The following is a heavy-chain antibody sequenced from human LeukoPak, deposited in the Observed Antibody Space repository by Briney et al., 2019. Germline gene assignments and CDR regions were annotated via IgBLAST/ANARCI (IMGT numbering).Heavy chain of an antibody. CDR2: FDPEDGET. D-gene: IGHD1-1*01. V-gene: IGHV1-24*01. CDR3: ATGAGTGAFDY. CDR1: GGTFSSYA. J-gene: IGHJ4*02. Sequence: ASVKVSCKASGGTFSSYAISWVRQAPGQGLEWMGGFDPEDGETIYAQKFQGRVTMTEDTSTDTAYMELSSLRSEDTAVYYCATGAGTGAFDYWGQGTLVTVSS.